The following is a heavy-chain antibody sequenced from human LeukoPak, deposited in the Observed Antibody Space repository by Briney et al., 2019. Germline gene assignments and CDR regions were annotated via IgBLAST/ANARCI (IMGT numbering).Heavy chain of an antibody. Sequence: PSETLSLTCAVSGGSISGYYWSWIRQPPGKGLEWIGYIYYSGSTKYNPSLKSRVTISVDTSKNQFPLRLSSVTAADTAMYYCARDKYGGSNDYWGQGTLVTVSS. V-gene: IGHV4-59*01. CDR3: ARDKYGGSNDY. D-gene: IGHD1-26*01. J-gene: IGHJ4*02. CDR1: GGSISGYY. CDR2: IYYSGST.